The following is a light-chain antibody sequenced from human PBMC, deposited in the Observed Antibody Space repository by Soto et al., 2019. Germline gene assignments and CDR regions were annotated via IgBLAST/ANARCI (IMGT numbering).Light chain of an antibody. Sequence: EIVMTQSPATLSVSPGERATLSCRATQSVNSNLAWYQQKPGQAPRLLIYGASTRATGIPARFGGSGSETEFTLTISSLQSEYCAVYYCQHYNNWPGYTFGQGTKLEIK. CDR1: QSVNSN. J-gene: IGKJ2*01. CDR3: QHYNNWPGYT. V-gene: IGKV3-15*01. CDR2: GAS.